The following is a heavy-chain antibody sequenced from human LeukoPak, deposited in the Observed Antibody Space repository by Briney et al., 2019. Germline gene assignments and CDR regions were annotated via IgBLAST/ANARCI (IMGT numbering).Heavy chain of an antibody. D-gene: IGHD1-26*01. V-gene: IGHV4-61*08. CDR3: ARVYYSGSSTGFDY. J-gene: IGHJ4*02. CDR2: IYYTGST. Sequence: SETLSLTCTVSGGSVSSGGYYWHWIRQPPGKGLEWIGYIYYTGSTNYNPSLKSRVTISVDTSKNQFSLNLNSVTAADTAVYYCARVYYSGSSTGFDYWGQGTLVTVSS. CDR1: GGSVSSGGYY.